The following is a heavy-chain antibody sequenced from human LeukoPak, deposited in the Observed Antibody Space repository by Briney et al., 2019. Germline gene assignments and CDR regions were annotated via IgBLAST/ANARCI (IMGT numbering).Heavy chain of an antibody. V-gene: IGHV4-59*08. CDR2: IYYSGST. Sequence: PSETLSHTCTVSGGSISSYYWSWIRQPPGKGLEWIGHIYYSGSTNYNPSLQSRVTISVDTSKNQFSLKLSSVTAADTAVYYCARSGVRRGVDNWFDPWGQGTLVTVSS. CDR3: ARSGVRRGVDNWFDP. CDR1: GGSISSYY. J-gene: IGHJ5*02. D-gene: IGHD3-10*01.